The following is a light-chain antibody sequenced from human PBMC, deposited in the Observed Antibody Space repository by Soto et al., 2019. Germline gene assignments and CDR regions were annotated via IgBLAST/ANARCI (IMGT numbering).Light chain of an antibody. CDR1: QSVRSH. CDR3: QQYNNWPLT. CDR2: GES. J-gene: IGKJ4*01. V-gene: IGKV3-15*01. Sequence: EIVMTQSPATLSVSPGERATLSCRASQSVRSHLAWYQQKPGQAPRLLIFGESTRATGIPDRFTGSGSGTEFTLTISSLQSEDFAFYYCQQYNNWPLTFGGGTKVEIK.